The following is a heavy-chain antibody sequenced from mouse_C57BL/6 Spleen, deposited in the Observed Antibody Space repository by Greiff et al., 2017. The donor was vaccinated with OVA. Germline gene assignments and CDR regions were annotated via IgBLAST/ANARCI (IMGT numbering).Heavy chain of an antibody. V-gene: IGHV1-22*01. D-gene: IGHD1-1*01. CDR2: INPNNGGT. CDR3: AREGDYYVPFAY. J-gene: IGHJ3*01. CDR1: GYTFTDYN. Sequence: VQLKQSGPELVKPGASVKMSCKASGYTFTDYNMHWVKQSHGKSLEWIGYINPNNGGTSYNQKFKGKATLTVNKSSSTAYMELRSLTSEDSAVYYCAREGDYYVPFAYWGQGTLVTVSA.